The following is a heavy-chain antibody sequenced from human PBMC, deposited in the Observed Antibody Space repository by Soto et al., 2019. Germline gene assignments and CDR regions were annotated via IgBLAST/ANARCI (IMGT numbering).Heavy chain of an antibody. CDR1: GGSFSGYY. CDR3: ARGVRIMFFGLENYYYMVV. D-gene: IGHD3-3*01. CDR2: INHSGST. J-gene: IGHJ6*03. V-gene: IGHV4-34*01. Sequence: SETLSLTCAVYGGSFSGYYWSWIRQPPGKGLEWIGEINHSGSTNYNPSLKSRVTISVDTSKNQFSLKLSSVTAADTAVYYCARGVRIMFFGLENYYYMVVWGKGITVTVSS.